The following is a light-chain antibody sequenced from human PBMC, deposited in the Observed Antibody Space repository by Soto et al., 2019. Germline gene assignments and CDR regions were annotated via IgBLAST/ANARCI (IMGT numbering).Light chain of an antibody. CDR3: MQASHYPLT. V-gene: IGKV2-24*01. Sequence: VLTQTPLSSSVTLGQPASISCKSSQRLVHSDGNTYLSWLHQRPGQPPRLLIYRISNRFSGVPDRFSGSGASTEFTLKISGVEPEDVGFYYCMQASHYPLTFGQGTRVEI. J-gene: IGKJ1*01. CDR1: QRLVHSDGNTY. CDR2: RIS.